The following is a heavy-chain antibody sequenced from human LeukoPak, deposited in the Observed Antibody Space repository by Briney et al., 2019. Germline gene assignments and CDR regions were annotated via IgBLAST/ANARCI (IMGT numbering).Heavy chain of an antibody. CDR2: ISSTSSYT. D-gene: IGHD3-3*01. CDR3: ARGPRFLEWFDY. CDR1: GFTFSDNY. V-gene: IGHV3-11*06. Sequence: GGSLRLSCAVSGFTFSDNYMSWIRPAPGQGLEWVSYISSTSSYTNYADSVKGRFTISRDNAKNSLYRQMNSLRAEDTAVYYCARGPRFLEWFDYWGQRTLVTVSS. J-gene: IGHJ4*02.